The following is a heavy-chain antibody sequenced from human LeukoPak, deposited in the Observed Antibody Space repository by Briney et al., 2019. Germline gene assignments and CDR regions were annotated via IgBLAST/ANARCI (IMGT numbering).Heavy chain of an antibody. D-gene: IGHD1-26*01. Sequence: GGSLRLSCAASGFNFGTYAMHWVRQAPGKGPEWVAVILSDGSLENSANSVRGRFIISRDNSKKTLFLQMNRLRIEDTAVYYCARGAILGGYNLIDDWGQGTLVTVSS. CDR3: ARGAILGGYNLIDD. CDR1: GFNFGTYA. J-gene: IGHJ4*02. CDR2: ILSDGSLE. V-gene: IGHV3-30*04.